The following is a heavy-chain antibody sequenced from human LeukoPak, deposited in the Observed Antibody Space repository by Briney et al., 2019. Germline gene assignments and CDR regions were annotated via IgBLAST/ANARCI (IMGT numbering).Heavy chain of an antibody. CDR1: GGSISSYY. V-gene: IGHV4-59*12. CDR2: IYYSGST. Sequence: SETLSLTCTVSGGSISSYYWSWIRQPPGKGLEWIGYIYYSGSTYYNPSLKSRVTISVDTSKNQFSLKLSSVTAADTAVYYCARDFRDDYDSSGYYQSDAFDIWGQGTMVTVSS. D-gene: IGHD3-22*01. CDR3: ARDFRDDYDSSGYYQSDAFDI. J-gene: IGHJ3*02.